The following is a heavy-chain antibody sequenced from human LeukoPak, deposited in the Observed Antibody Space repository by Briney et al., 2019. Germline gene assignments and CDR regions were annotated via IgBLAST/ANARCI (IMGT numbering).Heavy chain of an antibody. V-gene: IGHV1-2*02. CDR2: INPNSGGT. D-gene: IGHD3-10*01. J-gene: IGHJ5*02. Sequence: ASVKVSCKASGYTFTGYYMHWVRQAPGQGLEWMGWINPNSGGTNYAQKFQGRVTMTRDTSISTADMELSRLRSDDTAVYYCARGKEVLLWSGELLEWFDPWGQGTLVTVSS. CDR1: GYTFTGYY. CDR3: ARGKEVLLWSGELLEWFDP.